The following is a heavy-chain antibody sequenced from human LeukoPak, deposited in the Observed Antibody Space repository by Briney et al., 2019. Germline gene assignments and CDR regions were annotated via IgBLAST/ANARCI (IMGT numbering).Heavy chain of an antibody. Sequence: GGPLRLSCAASGFTFSSYAMHWVRQAPGKGLEWVAVISYDGSNKYYADSVKGRFTISRDNSKNTLYLQMNSLRAEDTAVYYCARVHSSSTGFDYWGQGTLVTVSS. CDR2: ISYDGSNK. D-gene: IGHD6-6*01. V-gene: IGHV3-30*01. J-gene: IGHJ4*02. CDR1: GFTFSSYA. CDR3: ARVHSSSTGFDY.